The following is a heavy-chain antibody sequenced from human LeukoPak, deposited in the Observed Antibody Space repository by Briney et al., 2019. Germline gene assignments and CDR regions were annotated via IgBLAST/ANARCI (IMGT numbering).Heavy chain of an antibody. CDR3: ARDPNGDYIGAFDF. J-gene: IGHJ3*01. V-gene: IGHV3-23*01. CDR1: GFTFSRYA. CDR2: IVAGGGG. Sequence: GGSLRLSCVASGFTFSRYAMIWVRQAPGKGLEGVSAIVAGGGGKYADSVKGRFTVSRDNSKNTLYLQMNGLTAEDTAVYFCARDPNGDYIGAFDFRGQGTRVTVSS. D-gene: IGHD4-17*01.